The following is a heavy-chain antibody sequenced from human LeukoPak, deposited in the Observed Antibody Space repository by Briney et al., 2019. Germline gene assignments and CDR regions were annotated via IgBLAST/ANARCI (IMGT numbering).Heavy chain of an antibody. CDR3: ARDNGDYYSYYYMDV. D-gene: IGHD4-17*01. CDR1: GASISSGNYY. CDR2: IYTTGRT. Sequence: SETLSLTCTVSGASISSGNYYWTWIRQPAGKGLGWIGRIYTTGRTSYNPSLKSRVTISMDTSKNQFSLRVNSLTAADTAVYYCARDNGDYYSYYYMDVWGKGTTVTISS. V-gene: IGHV4-61*02. J-gene: IGHJ6*03.